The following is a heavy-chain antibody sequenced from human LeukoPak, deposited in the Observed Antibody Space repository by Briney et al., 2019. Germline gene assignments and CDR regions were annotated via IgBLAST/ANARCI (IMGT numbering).Heavy chain of an antibody. CDR3: ATHGYSELRYFDWSTNE. CDR2: ISGSGGST. CDR1: GFTFSSYA. Sequence: GGYLRLSCAASGFTFSSYAMSWVRQAPGKGLEWVSAISGSGGSTYYADSVKGRFTISRDNAKKSLYLQMDSLRAEDTAVYYCATHGYSELRYFDWSTNEWGQGTLVTVPS. D-gene: IGHD3-9*01. J-gene: IGHJ4*02. V-gene: IGHV3-23*01.